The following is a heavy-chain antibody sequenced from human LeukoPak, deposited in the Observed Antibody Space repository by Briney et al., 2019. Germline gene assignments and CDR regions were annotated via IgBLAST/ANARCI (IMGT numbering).Heavy chain of an antibody. CDR3: ASHYDILTGYEY. Sequence: PSETLFLTCAVSGGSISSNSYYWGWIRQPPGKGLKWIGSIYYSGSTYYNPSLKSRVTISVDTSKNQFSLKLTSVTAADTAMYYCASHYDILTGYEYWGQGTLVTVSS. D-gene: IGHD3-9*01. V-gene: IGHV4-39*01. CDR2: IYYSGST. CDR1: GGSISSNSYY. J-gene: IGHJ4*02.